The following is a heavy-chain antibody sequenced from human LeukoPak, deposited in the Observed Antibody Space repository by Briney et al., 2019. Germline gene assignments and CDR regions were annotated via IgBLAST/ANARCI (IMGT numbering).Heavy chain of an antibody. CDR3: AKGGYCSGGSCVADY. CDR1: GFIFSNFS. Sequence: GGSLRLSCAASGFIFSNFSLNWVRQAPGKGLEWVSAISGSGGSTYYADSVKGRFTISRDNSKNTLYLQMNSLRAEDTAVYYCAKGGYCSGGSCVADYWGQGTLVTVSS. CDR2: ISGSGGST. V-gene: IGHV3-23*01. J-gene: IGHJ4*02. D-gene: IGHD2-15*01.